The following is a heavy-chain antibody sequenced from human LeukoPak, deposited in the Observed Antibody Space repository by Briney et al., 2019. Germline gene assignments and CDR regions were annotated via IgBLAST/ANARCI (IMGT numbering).Heavy chain of an antibody. CDR2: ISGSGGST. J-gene: IGHJ4*02. V-gene: IGHV3-23*01. CDR1: GFTFSSYA. D-gene: IGHD5-12*01. Sequence: PGGSLRLSCAASGFTFSSYAMSWVRQAPGKGLEWVSAISGSGGSTYYADPVKGRFTISRDNSKNTLYLQMNSLRAEDTAVYYCAKVGDIVATSSIEDWGQGTLVTVSS. CDR3: AKVGDIVATSSIED.